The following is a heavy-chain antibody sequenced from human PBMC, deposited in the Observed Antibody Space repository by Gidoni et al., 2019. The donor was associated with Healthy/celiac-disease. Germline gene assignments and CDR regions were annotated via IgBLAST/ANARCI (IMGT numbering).Heavy chain of an antibody. CDR3: ARHESVAAAGSVSQWGIAAAGSGEHYWFDP. D-gene: IGHD6-13*01. CDR2: IYYSGST. V-gene: IGHV4-39*01. CDR1: GGSISSSSYY. J-gene: IGHJ5*02. Sequence: QLQLQESGPGLVKPSETLSLTCTVSGGSISSSSYYWGWIRPPPGTGLEWIGSIYYSGSTYYNPSLKSRVTISVDTSKNQFSLKLSSVTAADTAVYYCARHESVAAAGSVSQWGIAAAGSGEHYWFDPWGQGTLVTVSS.